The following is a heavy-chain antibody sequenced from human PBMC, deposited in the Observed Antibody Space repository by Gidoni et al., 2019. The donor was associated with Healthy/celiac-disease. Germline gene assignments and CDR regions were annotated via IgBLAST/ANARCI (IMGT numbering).Heavy chain of an antibody. CDR1: GFTFISYG. D-gene: IGHD6-13*01. V-gene: IGHV3-30*18. CDR2: ISYDGSNK. CDR3: AKELHIAAAGTGFDP. J-gene: IGHJ5*02. Sequence: QLQLVESGGGVVQPGRSLRLSCAASGFTFISYGMHWVRQAPGKGLEWVAVISYDGSNKYYADSVKGRFTISRDNSKNTLYLQMNSLRAEDTAVYYCAKELHIAAAGTGFDPWGQGTLVTVSS.